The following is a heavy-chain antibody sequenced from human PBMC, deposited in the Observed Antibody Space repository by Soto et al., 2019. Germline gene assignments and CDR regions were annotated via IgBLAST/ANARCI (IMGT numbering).Heavy chain of an antibody. D-gene: IGHD3-22*01. V-gene: IGHV3-30-3*01. CDR3: ARDETHITYYYDSSGYGVGDY. Sequence: QVQLVESGGGVVQPGRSLRLSCAASGFTFSSYAMHWVRQAPGKGLEWVAVISYDGSNKYYADSVKGRFTISRDNSKNTLYLQMNSLRAEDTAVYYCARDETHITYYYDSSGYGVGDYWGQGTLVTVSS. J-gene: IGHJ4*02. CDR1: GFTFSSYA. CDR2: ISYDGSNK.